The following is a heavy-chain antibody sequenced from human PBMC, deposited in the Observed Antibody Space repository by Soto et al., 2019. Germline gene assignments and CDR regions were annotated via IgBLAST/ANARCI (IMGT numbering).Heavy chain of an antibody. CDR1: GFTVSSHR. Sequence: GGSLRLSCAASGFTVSSHRMSWVRQAPGKGLEWVANIKQDGSVKYYVDSVKGRFTISRDNAKNLLYLQMNSLRAEDTAVFYCARLRAGSWWSRGIKGFDNWGQGALDKVSS. D-gene: IGHD2-15*01. CDR3: ARLRAGSWWSRGIKGFDN. J-gene: IGHJ5*02. CDR2: IKQDGSVK. V-gene: IGHV3-7*03.